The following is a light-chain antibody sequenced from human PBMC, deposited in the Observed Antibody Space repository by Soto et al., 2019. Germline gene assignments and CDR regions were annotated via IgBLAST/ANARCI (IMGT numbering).Light chain of an antibody. Sequence: DIQMTQSPSSLFASVGDRVSITCRASQDITSYLNWFQGKPGKPPKLLIYDASHLDTGVPSRFSGSRSGTDFTLTISSLQPEDVAAYFCQQYYSLPYTFGLGTNVEI. V-gene: IGKV1-33*01. CDR2: DAS. CDR3: QQYYSLPYT. CDR1: QDITSY. J-gene: IGKJ2*01.